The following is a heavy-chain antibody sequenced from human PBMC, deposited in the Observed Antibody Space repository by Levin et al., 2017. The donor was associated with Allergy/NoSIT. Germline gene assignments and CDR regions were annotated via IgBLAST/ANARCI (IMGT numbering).Heavy chain of an antibody. J-gene: IGHJ5*02. CDR3: AHRQVVYDILTGYYEGINWFDP. V-gene: IGHV2-5*02. CDR2: IYWDDDK. CDR1: GFSLSTSGVG. Sequence: KSGPTLVKPTQTLTLTCTFSGFSLSTSGVGVGWIRQPPGKALEWLALIYWDDDKRYSPSLKSRLTITKDTSKNQVVLTMTNMDPVDTATYYCAHRQVVYDILTGYYEGINWFDPWGQGTLVTVSS. D-gene: IGHD3-9*01.